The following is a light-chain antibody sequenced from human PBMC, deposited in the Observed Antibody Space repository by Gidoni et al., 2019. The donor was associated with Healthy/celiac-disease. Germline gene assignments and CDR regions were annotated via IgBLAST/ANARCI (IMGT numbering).Light chain of an antibody. CDR2: GAS. Sequence: EIVLTQSPGTLSLSPGDRATLSCRASQSVSSSYLAWYQQKPGQAPRLLISGASSRATGIPDRFRGRGSGTDFPLTIRRLEPEYFAVYYCQQYGSSPLTFGGGTKVEI. V-gene: IGKV3-20*01. CDR3: QQYGSSPLT. CDR1: QSVSSSY. J-gene: IGKJ4*01.